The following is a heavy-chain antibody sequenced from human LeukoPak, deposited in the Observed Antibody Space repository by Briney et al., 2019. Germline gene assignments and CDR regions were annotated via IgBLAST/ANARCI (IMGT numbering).Heavy chain of an antibody. CDR3: AKGRWGVVTLYYFDY. D-gene: IGHD4-23*01. J-gene: IGHJ4*02. V-gene: IGHV3-9*01. CDR1: GFTFDDYA. CDR2: ISWNSGSI. Sequence: PGGSLRLSCAASGFTFDDYAMHWVRQAPGKGLEWVSGISWNSGSIGYADSVKGRFTISRDNAKNSLYLQMNSLRAEDTALYYCAKGRWGVVTLYYFDYWGQGTLVTVSS.